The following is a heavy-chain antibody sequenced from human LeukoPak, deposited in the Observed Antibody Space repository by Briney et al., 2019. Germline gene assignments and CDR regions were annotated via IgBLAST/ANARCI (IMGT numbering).Heavy chain of an antibody. Sequence: PSETLSLTCAVYGGSFSGYYWSWIRQPPGKGLEWIGEINHSGSTNYNPSLKSRVTISVDTSKNQFSLKLSSVTAADTAVYYCARSEGVYYGSGSSGSYYPHWFDPWGQGILVTVSS. CDR3: ARSEGVYYGSGSSGSYYPHWFDP. CDR2: INHSGST. V-gene: IGHV4-34*01. J-gene: IGHJ5*02. CDR1: GGSFSGYY. D-gene: IGHD3-10*01.